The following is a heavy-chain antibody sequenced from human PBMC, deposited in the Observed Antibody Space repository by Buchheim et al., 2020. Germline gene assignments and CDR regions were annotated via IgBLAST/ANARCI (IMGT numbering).Heavy chain of an antibody. J-gene: IGHJ4*02. Sequence: QVTLKESGPALVKPTQTPTLTCTFSGFSLSTSGMRVSWIRQPPGKALEWLARIDWDDDKFYSTSLKTRVTIAKDTSKNQVVLTMTNMDPVDTATYYCARIGNYYDSSGYWRDYFDYWGQGTL. V-gene: IGHV2-70*04. D-gene: IGHD3-22*01. CDR1: GFSLSTSGMR. CDR3: ARIGNYYDSSGYWRDYFDY. CDR2: IDWDDDK.